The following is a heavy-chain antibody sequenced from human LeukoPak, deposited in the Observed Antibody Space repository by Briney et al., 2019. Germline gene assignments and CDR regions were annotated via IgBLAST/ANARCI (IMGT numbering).Heavy chain of an antibody. J-gene: IGHJ3*02. D-gene: IGHD3-3*01. CDR1: GFTFSSYG. CDR3: ARDAFSRISVFGVVSDAFDI. V-gene: IGHV3-7*01. Sequence: GGSLRLSCAASGFTFSSYGMSWVRQAPGKGPEWVANIKQDGSEKYYVDSVKGRFTISRDNAKNSLYLQMNSLRAEDTAVYYCARDAFSRISVFGVVSDAFDIWGQGTMVTVSS. CDR2: IKQDGSEK.